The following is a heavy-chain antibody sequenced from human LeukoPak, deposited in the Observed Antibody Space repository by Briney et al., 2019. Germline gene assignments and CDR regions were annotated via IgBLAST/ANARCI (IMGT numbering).Heavy chain of an antibody. D-gene: IGHD3-3*01. J-gene: IGHJ5*02. CDR3: AKAPNYDFWSAYTGGFDP. CDR2: INGDGSST. Sequence: PGGSLRLSCAASGFTFSSYWMHWVRQAPGKGLVWVSRINGDGSSTSYADSVKGRFTISRDNSKNTLYLQMNSLRAEDTAVYYCAKAPNYDFWSAYTGGFDPWGQGTLVTVSS. V-gene: IGHV3-74*01. CDR1: GFTFSSYW.